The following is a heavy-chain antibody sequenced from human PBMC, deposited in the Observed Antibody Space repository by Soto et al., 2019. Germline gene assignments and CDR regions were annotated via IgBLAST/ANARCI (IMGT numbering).Heavy chain of an antibody. D-gene: IGHD2-2*01. Sequence: GGSLRLSCAASGFTFSNAWMNWVRQAPGKGLEWVGRIKSKTDGGTTDYAAPVKGRFTISRDDSKNTLYLQMNSLKTEDTAVYYCTTDWPIRGAAANYYYYGMDVWGQGTTVTVSS. V-gene: IGHV3-15*07. CDR1: GFTFSNAW. CDR2: IKSKTDGGTT. CDR3: TTDWPIRGAAANYYYYGMDV. J-gene: IGHJ6*02.